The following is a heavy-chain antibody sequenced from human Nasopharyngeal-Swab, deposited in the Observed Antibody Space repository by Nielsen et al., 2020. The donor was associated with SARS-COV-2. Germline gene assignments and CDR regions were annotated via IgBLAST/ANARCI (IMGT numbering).Heavy chain of an antibody. Sequence: SRQPPGKALEWLTLLYGDDGKTYSPSLQSRLTITKDTSKNQVVLTMTNMDPVDTATYYCAHKKNWNFDYWGQGIPVTVSS. V-gene: IGHV2-5*02. D-gene: IGHD1-1*01. CDR2: LYGDDGK. J-gene: IGHJ4*02. CDR3: AHKKNWNFDY.